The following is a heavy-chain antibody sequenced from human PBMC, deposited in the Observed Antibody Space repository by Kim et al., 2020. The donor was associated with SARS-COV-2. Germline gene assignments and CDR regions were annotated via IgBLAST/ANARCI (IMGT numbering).Heavy chain of an antibody. D-gene: IGHD6-13*01. CDR3: ARDYSSSFVANYYYAMDV. CDR1: GFTFDDYG. J-gene: IGHJ6*02. Sequence: GGSLRLSCAASGFTFDDYGMNWVRQAPGKGLEWVSGINWNGGKTYYADSVKGRFTISRDNAKNALYLQMNNLRADDTALYHCARDYSSSFVANYYYAMDVWGQGTTVTVSS. V-gene: IGHV3-20*01. CDR2: INWNGGKT.